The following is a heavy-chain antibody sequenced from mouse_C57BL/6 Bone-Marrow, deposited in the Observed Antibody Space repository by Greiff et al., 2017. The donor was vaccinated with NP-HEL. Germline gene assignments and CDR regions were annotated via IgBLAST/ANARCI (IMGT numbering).Heavy chain of an antibody. Sequence: DVKLQESGGDLVKPGGSLKLSCAASGFTFSSYGMSWVRQTPDKRLEWVATISSGGSYTYYPDSVKGRFTISRDNAKNTLYLQMSSLKSEDTAMYYCAREGPYGDYAMDYWGQGTSVTVSS. V-gene: IGHV5-6*02. D-gene: IGHD1-1*01. CDR2: ISSGGSYT. CDR1: GFTFSSYG. J-gene: IGHJ4*01. CDR3: AREGPYGDYAMDY.